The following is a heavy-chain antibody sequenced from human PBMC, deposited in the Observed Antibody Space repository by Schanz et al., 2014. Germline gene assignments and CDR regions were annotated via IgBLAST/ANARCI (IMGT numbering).Heavy chain of an antibody. Sequence: QVQLEQSGAEVKKPGASVKVSCKTSGYAFSDYGITWVRQAPGQGLQWMGWISPYTGNTNYAQTLQGRITLTTDTATSTAYMELSRLRSDDTAVYYCARGGGPEDVFDIWGQGTMLTVAS. D-gene: IGHD5-12*01. CDR1: GYAFSDYG. V-gene: IGHV1-18*01. CDR2: ISPYTGNT. J-gene: IGHJ3*02. CDR3: ARGGGPEDVFDI.